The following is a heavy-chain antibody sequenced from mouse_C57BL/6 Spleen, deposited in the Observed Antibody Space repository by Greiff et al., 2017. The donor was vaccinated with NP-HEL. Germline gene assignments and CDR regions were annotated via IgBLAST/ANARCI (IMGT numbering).Heavy chain of an antibody. V-gene: IGHV5-12*01. J-gene: IGHJ1*03. CDR3: ARPLSNGYFDV. Sequence: DVMLVESGGGLVQPGGSLKLSCAASGFTFSDYYMYWVRQTPEKRLEWVAYISNGGGSTYYPDTVKGRFTISRDNAKNTLYLQLSRLKSEDTAMYYCARPLSNGYFDVWGTGTTVTVSS. D-gene: IGHD2-5*01. CDR1: GFTFSDYY. CDR2: ISNGGGST.